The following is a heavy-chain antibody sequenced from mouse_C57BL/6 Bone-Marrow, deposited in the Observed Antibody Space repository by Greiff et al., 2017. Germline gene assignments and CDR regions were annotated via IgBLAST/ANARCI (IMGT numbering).Heavy chain of an antibody. V-gene: IGHV1-81*01. D-gene: IGHD2-3*01. Sequence: VQLQQSGAELARPGASVKLSCKASGYTFTSYGISWVKQSTGQGLEWIGEIYPRSGNTYYNEKFKGKATLTADKSSSTAYMELRSLTSEDSAVYFCARPDGYYFYYAMDYWGQGTSVTVSS. J-gene: IGHJ4*01. CDR3: ARPDGYYFYYAMDY. CDR1: GYTFTSYG. CDR2: IYPRSGNT.